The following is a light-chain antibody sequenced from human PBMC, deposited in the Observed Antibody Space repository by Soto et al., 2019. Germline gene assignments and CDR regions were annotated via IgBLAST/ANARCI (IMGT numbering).Light chain of an antibody. CDR3: ETSDSNPHVV. V-gene: IGLV4-60*03. CDR2: LEGSGSY. Sequence: QPVLTQSSSASASLGSSVKLTCNLSSGHSGYIIAWHQQQPGKAPRYLMKLEGSGSYNKGSGVPDRFSGSSSGADRYLTISNLQSEDEADYYCETSDSNPHVVFGGGTKLTVL. J-gene: IGLJ2*01. CDR1: SGHSGYI.